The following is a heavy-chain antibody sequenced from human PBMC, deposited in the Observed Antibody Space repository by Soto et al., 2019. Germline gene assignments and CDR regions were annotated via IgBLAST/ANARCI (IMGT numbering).Heavy chain of an antibody. CDR3: AREGVVVAALYYYYMDV. Sequence: GGSLRLSCAAFGFTFSSDWMSWVRQAPGKGLEWVANIKQDGSEKYYVDSVKGRFTISRDNAKNSLYLQMNSLRAEDTAVYYCAREGVVVAALYYYYMDVWGKGTTVTVS. J-gene: IGHJ6*03. CDR2: IKQDGSEK. D-gene: IGHD2-15*01. V-gene: IGHV3-7*01. CDR1: GFTFSSDW.